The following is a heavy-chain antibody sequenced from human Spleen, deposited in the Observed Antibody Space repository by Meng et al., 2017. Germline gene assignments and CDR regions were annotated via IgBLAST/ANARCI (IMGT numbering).Heavy chain of an antibody. J-gene: IGHJ5*02. D-gene: IGHD3-22*01. V-gene: IGHV4-34*01. CDR3: AGLPRDSSAGNWFDP. CDR2: INHSGST. Sequence: QVQLQQWGAGLLKPSETLSLPCAVYGGSFSGKYWSWIRQPPGKGLEWIGEINHSGSTDFKPSLKSRVTISVDTSKNQFSLNLSSVTAADTAMYYCAGLPRDSSAGNWFDPWGQGTLVTVSS. CDR1: GGSFSGKY.